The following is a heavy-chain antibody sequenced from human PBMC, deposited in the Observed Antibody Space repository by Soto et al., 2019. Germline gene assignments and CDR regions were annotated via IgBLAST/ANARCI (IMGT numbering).Heavy chain of an antibody. V-gene: IGHV3-48*03. CDR1: GFTFSSYE. CDR3: AREARGGSYYDSSGHPYYAFDI. Sequence: GGSLRLSCAASGFTFSSYEMNWVRQAPGKGLEWVSYISSSGSTIYYADSVKGRFTISRDNARNSLYLQMNSLRAEDTAVYYCAREARGGSYYDSSGHPYYAFDIWGQGTMVTVSS. CDR2: ISSSGSTI. D-gene: IGHD3-22*01. J-gene: IGHJ3*02.